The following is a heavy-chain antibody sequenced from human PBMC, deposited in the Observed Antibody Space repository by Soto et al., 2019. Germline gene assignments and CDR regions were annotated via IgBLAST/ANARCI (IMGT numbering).Heavy chain of an antibody. V-gene: IGHV5-10-1*01. CDR1: GYSFTSYW. CDR2: IDPSDSYT. J-gene: IGHJ6*02. Sequence: GESLKISCKGSGYSFTSYWISWVRQIPGKGLEWMGRIDPSDSYTDYSPSFQGHVTISSDKSISTAYLQWSSLKASDTAMYYCARHDRSSSYYYSFMDVWGQGTTVTVSS. D-gene: IGHD6-6*01. CDR3: ARHDRSSSYYYSFMDV.